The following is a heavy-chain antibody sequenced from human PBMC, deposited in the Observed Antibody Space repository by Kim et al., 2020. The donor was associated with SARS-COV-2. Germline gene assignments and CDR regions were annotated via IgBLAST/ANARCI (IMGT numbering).Heavy chain of an antibody. CDR1: GGSISSSSYY. D-gene: IGHD3-10*01. CDR3: ARPISKMTYYYGSGSQWYFDL. Sequence: SETLSLTCTVSGGSISSSSYYWGWIRQPPGKGLEWIGSIYYSGSTYYNPSLKSRVTISVDTSKNQFSLKLSSVTAADTAVYYCARPISKMTYYYGSGSQWYFDLWGRGTMVTVSS. V-gene: IGHV4-39*01. CDR2: IYYSGST. J-gene: IGHJ2*01.